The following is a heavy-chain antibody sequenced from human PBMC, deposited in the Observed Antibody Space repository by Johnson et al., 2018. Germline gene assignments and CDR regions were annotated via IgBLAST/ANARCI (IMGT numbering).Heavy chain of an antibody. CDR3: VRGPPVIVLRGIMPRGLTNWFDP. Sequence: QVQLQQWGAGLLKPSETMSLTCVVYGGSLSGTYWSWIRQPTGKGLEWSGEINHSGTTNYNAPLKSRVTISVETPKNQLSRKVNSVPAADRAVYYCVRGPPVIVLRGIMPRGLTNWFDPWGQGTLVTVSS. CDR2: INHSGTT. D-gene: IGHD3-16*01. V-gene: IGHV4-34*01. CDR1: GGSLSGTY. J-gene: IGHJ5*02.